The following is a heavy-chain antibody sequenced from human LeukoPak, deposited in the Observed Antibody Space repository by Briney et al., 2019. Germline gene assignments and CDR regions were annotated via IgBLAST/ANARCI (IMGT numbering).Heavy chain of an antibody. Sequence: GWSLRLSCAASGFTFSSYAMHWVRQAPGKGLEWVAVISYDGSNKYYADSVKGRFTISRDNSKNTLYLQMNSLRAEDTAVYYCASGYCSGGSCYSLDYWGQGTLVTVSS. CDR1: GFTFSSYA. CDR3: ASGYCSGGSCYSLDY. V-gene: IGHV3-30*04. J-gene: IGHJ4*02. CDR2: ISYDGSNK. D-gene: IGHD2-15*01.